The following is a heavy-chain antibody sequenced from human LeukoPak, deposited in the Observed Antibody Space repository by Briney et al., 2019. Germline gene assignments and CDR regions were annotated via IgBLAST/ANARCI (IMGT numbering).Heavy chain of an antibody. CDR2: ISSSGSTI. D-gene: IGHD2-8*01. V-gene: IGHV3-48*03. J-gene: IGHJ4*02. CDR1: VFSSSSYE. Sequence: GGSLRLSCAASVFSSSSYEMNWVRQAPGKGLEWVSYISSSGSTINYADSVKGRFTISRDNAKNSLYLQMNSLRAEDTAVYYCARDYYWYDYWGQGTLVTVSS. CDR3: ARDYYWYDY.